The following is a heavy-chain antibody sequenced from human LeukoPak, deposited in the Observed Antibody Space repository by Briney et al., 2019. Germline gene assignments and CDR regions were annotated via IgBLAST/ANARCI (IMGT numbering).Heavy chain of an antibody. CDR3: ARADYTYYYGSGSRRNDY. Sequence: ASVKVSCKASGYTFTSYAMHWVRQAPGQRLEWMGWINAGNGNTKYSQKFQGRVTITRDTSASTAYMELSSLRSEDTAVYYCARADYTYYYGSGSRRNDYWGQGTLVTVSS. D-gene: IGHD3-10*01. J-gene: IGHJ4*02. CDR1: GYTFTSYA. V-gene: IGHV1-3*01. CDR2: INAGNGNT.